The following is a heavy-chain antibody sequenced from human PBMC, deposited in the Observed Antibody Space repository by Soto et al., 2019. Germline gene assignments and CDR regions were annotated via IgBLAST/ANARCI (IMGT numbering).Heavy chain of an antibody. CDR2: ISSDGSQT. D-gene: IGHD7-27*01. CDR1: GFFFRDYG. Sequence: QVQLVESGGGVLQPGGSLRLSCEASGFFFRDYGMQWVRQAPGKGLEWVAIISSDGSQTYYADSLKGRFTISRDNSHNTVHLQINSLRVEDTAMYFCSRRTLGNYWVIDYWGQGALVTVSS. V-gene: IGHV3-30*03. CDR3: SRRTLGNYWVIDY. J-gene: IGHJ4*02.